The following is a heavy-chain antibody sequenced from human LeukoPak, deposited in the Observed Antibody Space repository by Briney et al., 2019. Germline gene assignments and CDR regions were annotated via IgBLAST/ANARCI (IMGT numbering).Heavy chain of an antibody. CDR3: AREGYDILTGLGY. Sequence: ASVKVSCKASGYTFTGYYMHWVRQSPGQGLEWMGWINPNSGGTNYAQKFQGRVTMTRDTSISTAYMELSRLRSDDTAVYYCAREGYDILTGLGYWGQGTLVTVSS. D-gene: IGHD3-9*01. J-gene: IGHJ4*02. CDR1: GYTFTGYY. V-gene: IGHV1-2*02. CDR2: INPNSGGT.